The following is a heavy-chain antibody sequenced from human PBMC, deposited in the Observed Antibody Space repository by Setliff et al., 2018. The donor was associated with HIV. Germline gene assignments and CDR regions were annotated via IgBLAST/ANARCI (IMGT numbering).Heavy chain of an antibody. V-gene: IGHV4-61*08. J-gene: IGHJ5*02. CDR1: SVSINRGGYY. Sequence: SETLSLTCTVSSVSINRGGYYWSWVRQHPGKGLEWIGYIYYSGSTNYNPSLKSRVTISVDTSKNQFSLKLSSVTAADTAVYYCASYSSGLSSWGQGTLVTVSS. CDR2: IYYSGST. D-gene: IGHD6-19*01. CDR3: ASYSSGLSS.